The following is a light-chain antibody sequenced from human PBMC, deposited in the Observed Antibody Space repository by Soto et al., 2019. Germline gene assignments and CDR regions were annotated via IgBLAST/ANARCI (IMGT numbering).Light chain of an antibody. CDR3: QQRSTWHPIT. CDR2: EAS. CDR1: QSVSSY. Sequence: EIVLTQSPATLSLSPGQRATLSCRASQSVSSYLSWYQQKPGQAPRLLIYEASNSATGIPARFSGSGSWTDFALTISSLETEDFAVYYCQQRSTWHPITFGQGTRLDIK. V-gene: IGKV3-11*01. J-gene: IGKJ5*01.